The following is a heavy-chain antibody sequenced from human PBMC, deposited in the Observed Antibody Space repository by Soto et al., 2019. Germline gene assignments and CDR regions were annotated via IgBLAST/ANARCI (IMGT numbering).Heavy chain of an antibody. Sequence: EVQLAESGGGLVQPGRSLRLSCVASGFNFADNAMHWVRQAPGKGLEWVSGISYKSGKEAYADSVRGRFASSRDNAKNSVYLQMTSLKTEDTALYYCAKDPRTSGWSEEGEGAFDIWCQGKMVTVSS. CDR3: AKDPRTSGWSEEGEGAFDI. V-gene: IGHV3-9*01. CDR1: GFNFADNA. CDR2: ISYKSGKE. D-gene: IGHD6-19*01. J-gene: IGHJ3*02.